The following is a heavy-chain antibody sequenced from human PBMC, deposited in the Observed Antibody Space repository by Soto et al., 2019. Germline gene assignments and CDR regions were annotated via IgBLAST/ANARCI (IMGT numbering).Heavy chain of an antibody. D-gene: IGHD2-2*01. Sequence: SETLSLTCAVYGGSFSGYYWSWIRQPPGKGLEWIGEINHSGSTNYNPSLKSRVTISVDTSKNQFSLKLSSVTAADTAVYYCARGGRECSSTSCYKFDYWGQGTLVTVSS. CDR2: INHSGST. J-gene: IGHJ4*02. CDR3: ARGGRECSSTSCYKFDY. CDR1: GGSFSGYY. V-gene: IGHV4-34*01.